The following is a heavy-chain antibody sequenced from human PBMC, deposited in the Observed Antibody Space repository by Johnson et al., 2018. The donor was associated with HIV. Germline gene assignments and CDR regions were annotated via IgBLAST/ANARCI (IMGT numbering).Heavy chain of an antibody. V-gene: IGHV3-66*01. CDR3: ARAYSSGWLGAFDM. Sequence: VESGGGLVQPGGSLRLSCAASGFTVSSNYMSWVRQAPGKGLEWVSVIYRDGSTFYADSVKGRFTISRDSSKNTLYLQMNSLRAEDTAVYYCARAYSSGWLGAFDMWGQGTTVTVSS. D-gene: IGHD6-19*01. CDR1: GFTVSSNY. CDR2: IYRDGST. J-gene: IGHJ3*02.